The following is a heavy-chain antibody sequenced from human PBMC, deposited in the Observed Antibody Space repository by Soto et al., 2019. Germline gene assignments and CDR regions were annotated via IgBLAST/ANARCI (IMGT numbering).Heavy chain of an antibody. CDR3: ARDHDSTVTTYYYYYGMDV. CDR2: ISYDGSNK. J-gene: IGHJ6*02. V-gene: IGHV3-30-3*01. D-gene: IGHD4-17*01. CDR1: GFTFSSYA. Sequence: QVQLVESGGGVVQPGRSLRLSCAASGFTFSSYAMHWVRQAPGKGLEWVAVISYDGSNKYYADSVKGRFTISRDNSKNTLYLQMNSLRAEDTAVYYCARDHDSTVTTYYYYYGMDVWGQGTTVTVSS.